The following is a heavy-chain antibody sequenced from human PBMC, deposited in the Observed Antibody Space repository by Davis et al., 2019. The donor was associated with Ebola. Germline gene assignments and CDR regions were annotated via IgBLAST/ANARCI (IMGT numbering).Heavy chain of an antibody. J-gene: IGHJ6*04. CDR3: ARGRPSTVTTDYYAMDI. CDR1: GGSINSGDYY. CDR2: IYYSGNA. D-gene: IGHD4-17*01. Sequence: LRLSCTVSGGSINSGDYYWSWIRQPPGKGLEWIGYIYYSGNAYYNPSLKSRVTISVDTSKNQFSLKLSSVTAADTAVYYCARGRPSTVTTDYYAMDIWGKGTTVTVSS. V-gene: IGHV4-30-4*01.